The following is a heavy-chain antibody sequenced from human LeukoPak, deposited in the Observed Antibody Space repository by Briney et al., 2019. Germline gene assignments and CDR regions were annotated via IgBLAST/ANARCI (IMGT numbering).Heavy chain of an antibody. CDR2: IYWNDDK. D-gene: IGHD3-22*01. V-gene: IGHV2-5*01. CDR3: AREITMIVVVINGGGAFDI. CDR1: GFSLSTSGVG. Sequence: SGPTLVKPTQTLTLACTFSGFSLSTSGVGVGWIRQPPGKALEWLALIYWNDDKRYSPSLKSRLTITKDTSKNQVVLTMTNMDPVDTATYYCAREITMIVVVINGGGAFDIWGQGTMVTVSS. J-gene: IGHJ3*02.